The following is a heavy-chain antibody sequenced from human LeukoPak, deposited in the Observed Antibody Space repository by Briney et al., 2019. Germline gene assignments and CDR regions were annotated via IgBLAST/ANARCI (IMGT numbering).Heavy chain of an antibody. CDR3: AKDKGQGYYDSSGYDY. D-gene: IGHD3-22*01. CDR1: GFTFSSYG. J-gene: IGHJ4*02. CDR2: ISDDGRTK. V-gene: IGHV3-30*18. Sequence: PGGSLRLSCAASGFTFSSYGMHWVRQAPGKGLEWVAVISDDGRTKYYIDSVKGRFTISRDNAKNSLYLQMNSLRAEDTALYYCAKDKGQGYYDSSGYDYWGQGTLVTVSS.